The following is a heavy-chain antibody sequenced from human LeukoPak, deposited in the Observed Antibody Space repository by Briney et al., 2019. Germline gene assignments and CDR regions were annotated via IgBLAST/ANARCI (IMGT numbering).Heavy chain of an antibody. CDR3: ARCGGFDYFDDY. Sequence: SETLSLTCAVYGGSFSDYYWTWVRQPPGKGLEWIGEINHSGNTKYNPSLKSRVTISVDTSKNQSSLKLSSVTAADTPVYYCARCGGFDYFDDYWGQGTLVTVSS. D-gene: IGHD2-21*01. CDR2: INHSGNT. CDR1: GGSFSDYY. V-gene: IGHV4-34*01. J-gene: IGHJ4*02.